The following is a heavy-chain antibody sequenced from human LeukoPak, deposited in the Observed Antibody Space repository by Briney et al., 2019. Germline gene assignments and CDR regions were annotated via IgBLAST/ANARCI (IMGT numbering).Heavy chain of an antibody. D-gene: IGHD3-9*01. CDR3: ARVPDDILTSNDY. Sequence: GGSLRLSCAASGFTFSSYSMNWVRQAPGKGLEWVSSISSSSSYIYYADSVEGRFTISRDNAKNSLYLQMNSLRAEDTAVYYCARVPDDILTSNDYWGQGTLVTVSS. V-gene: IGHV3-21*01. CDR2: ISSSSSYI. CDR1: GFTFSSYS. J-gene: IGHJ4*02.